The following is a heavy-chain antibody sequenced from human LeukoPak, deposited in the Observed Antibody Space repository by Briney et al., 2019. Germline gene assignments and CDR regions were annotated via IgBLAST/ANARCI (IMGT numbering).Heavy chain of an antibody. CDR2: MNPNSGNT. J-gene: IGHJ4*02. Sequence: ASVKVSCKASGYTFTSYDINWVRQATGRGLEWMGWMNPNSGNTGYAQKFQGRVTMTRNTSIGTAYMELSSLRSEDTAVYYCARVDCSSTSCYDGYWGRGTLVTVSS. V-gene: IGHV1-8*01. D-gene: IGHD2-2*01. CDR3: ARVDCSSTSCYDGY. CDR1: GYTFTSYD.